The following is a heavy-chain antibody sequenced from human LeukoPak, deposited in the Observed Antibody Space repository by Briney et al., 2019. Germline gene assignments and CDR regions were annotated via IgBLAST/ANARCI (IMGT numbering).Heavy chain of an antibody. CDR3: ARDRAPVTMIRGAPGGFNP. Sequence: SETLSLTCTVSGGSISSHFWSWIRQPPGKGLEWIGYMFYSGSTNYNPSLKSRVTISVDASKNQFSLKLTSVSAADTAVYYCARDRAPVTMIRGAPGGFNPWGQGTLVTVSS. CDR1: GGSISSHF. J-gene: IGHJ5*02. CDR2: MFYSGST. D-gene: IGHD3-10*01. V-gene: IGHV4-59*11.